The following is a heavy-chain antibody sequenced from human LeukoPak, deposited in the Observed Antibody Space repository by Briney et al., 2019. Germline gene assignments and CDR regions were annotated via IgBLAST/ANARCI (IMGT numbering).Heavy chain of an antibody. J-gene: IGHJ3*02. V-gene: IGHV4-30-4*08. CDR1: GGSISGGDYN. CDR2: MYYTGIT. D-gene: IGHD6-19*01. Sequence: PSETLSLTCTVSGGSISGGDYNWGWIRQSPGKGLEWIGYMYYTGITFYNPSLTSRVAISVDMSKDQFSLKLSAVTAADTAVYYCARFGGWYAFDIWGQGTMVTVSS. CDR3: ARFGGWYAFDI.